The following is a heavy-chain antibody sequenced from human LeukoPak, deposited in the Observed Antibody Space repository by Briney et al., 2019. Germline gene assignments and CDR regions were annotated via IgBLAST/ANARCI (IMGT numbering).Heavy chain of an antibody. Sequence: GGSLRLSCAASGFTFSSYEMNWVRQAPGKGLEWVSYISSSGSTIYYADSVKGRFTISRDSSKDTLYLQMNNLRADDTAVYYCAKDSPILTIWGQGTMVTVSS. CDR1: GFTFSSYE. D-gene: IGHD3-3*01. V-gene: IGHV3-48*03. CDR3: AKDSPILTI. J-gene: IGHJ3*02. CDR2: ISSSGSTI.